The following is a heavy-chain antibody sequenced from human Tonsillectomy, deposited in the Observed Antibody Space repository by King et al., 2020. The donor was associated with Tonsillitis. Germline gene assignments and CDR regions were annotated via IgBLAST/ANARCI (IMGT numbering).Heavy chain of an antibody. V-gene: IGHV3-23*04. J-gene: IGHJ6*02. Sequence: VQLVESGGGLVQPGGSLRLSCAASGFTFSTYVMSWVRQAPGKGLEWVSGISGSDGSTYYADSVKGRFTISRDSSKNTLYLQMNSLRAEDMAVYYCAKDPDYGSAFYSYYAMDVWGQGTTVTVSS. CDR3: AKDPDYGSAFYSYYAMDV. D-gene: IGHD3-10*01. CDR1: GFTFSTYV. CDR2: ISGSDGST.